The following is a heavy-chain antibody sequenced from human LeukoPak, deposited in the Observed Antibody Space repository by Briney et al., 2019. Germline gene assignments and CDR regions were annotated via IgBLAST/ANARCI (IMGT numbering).Heavy chain of an antibody. D-gene: IGHD3-16*02. CDR3: ARVIDYVWGSYRRPHPSYYFDY. Sequence: SQTLSLTCTVSGGSISSGGYYWSWIRLHTGKGLEWIGYIYYSGSTYYNPSLKSRVTISVDTSKNQFSLKLSSVTAADTAVYYCARVIDYVWGSYRRPHPSYYFDYWGQGTLVTVSS. CDR1: GGSISSGGYY. CDR2: IYYSGST. V-gene: IGHV4-31*03. J-gene: IGHJ4*02.